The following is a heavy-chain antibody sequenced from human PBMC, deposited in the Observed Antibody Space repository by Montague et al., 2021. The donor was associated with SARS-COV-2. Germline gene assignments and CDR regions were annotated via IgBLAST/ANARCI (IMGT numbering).Heavy chain of an antibody. J-gene: IGHJ4*02. CDR1: GGSISSSSSY. Sequence: SETLSLTCTVSGGSISSSSSYWGWIRQPPGKGLEWIGSIHYSGSTYYXPSLKSRVTISVDTSKNQFSLKLSSVTAADTAMYFCARVRHFYYLDYWGQGTLVTVSS. CDR3: ARVRHFYYLDY. D-gene: IGHD3-3*02. CDR2: IHYSGST. V-gene: IGHV4-39*07.